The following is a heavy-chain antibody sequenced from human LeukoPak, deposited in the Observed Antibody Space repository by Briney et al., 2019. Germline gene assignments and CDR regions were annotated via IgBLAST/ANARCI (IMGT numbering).Heavy chain of an antibody. V-gene: IGHV1-8*01. D-gene: IGHD1-1*01. Sequence: ASVKVSCKASGYTFTSYDINWVRQATGQGLEWMGWMNPNSGNTGYAQKFQGRVTMTRDTSISTAYMELSRLRSDDTAVYYCALFSTAGSRYYFDYWGQGTLVTVSS. J-gene: IGHJ4*02. CDR1: GYTFTSYD. CDR3: ALFSTAGSRYYFDY. CDR2: MNPNSGNT.